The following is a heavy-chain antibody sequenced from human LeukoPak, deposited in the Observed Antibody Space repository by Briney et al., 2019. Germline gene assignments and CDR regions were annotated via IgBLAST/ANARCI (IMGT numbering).Heavy chain of an antibody. CDR1: GGSFSGYY. CDR2: INHSGST. D-gene: IGHD5-18*01. CDR3: ARGSRGYSYGHSLSLDY. V-gene: IGHV4-34*01. Sequence: SETLSLTCAVYGGSFSGYYWSWIRQPPGRGLEWIGEINHSGSTNYNPSLKSRVTISVDTSKNQFSLKLSSVTAADTAVYYCARGSRGYSYGHSLSLDYWGQGTLVTVSS. J-gene: IGHJ4*02.